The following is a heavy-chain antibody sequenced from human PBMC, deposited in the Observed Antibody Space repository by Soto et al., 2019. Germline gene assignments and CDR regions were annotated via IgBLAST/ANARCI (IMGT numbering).Heavy chain of an antibody. CDR2: VYSSGST. CDR3: ARVPRDELPRGRFYYYYGMDV. J-gene: IGHJ6*02. D-gene: IGHD1-7*01. Sequence: SETLSLTCTVSGGSIRNYYWSWIRQPPGKGLEWIGYVYSSGSTHYNPSLQSRVTISADTSKNQVSLKVNSVTAADTAVYYCARVPRDELPRGRFYYYYGMDVWGQGTTVTVSS. CDR1: GGSIRNYY. V-gene: IGHV4-59*01.